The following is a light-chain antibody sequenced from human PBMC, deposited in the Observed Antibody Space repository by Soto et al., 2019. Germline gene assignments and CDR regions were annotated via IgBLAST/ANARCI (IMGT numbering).Light chain of an antibody. J-gene: IGKJ4*01. Sequence: DIQMTPSPSSLSASVGDRVTITCRASQSISTYLNWYQQKPGRAPTLLIYTASTLQSGVPSRFSGSGSGTAFTLTLSGLQPEDFATYYCQQSFNMPLTFGGGTKVEIK. CDR1: QSISTY. CDR2: TAS. V-gene: IGKV1-39*01. CDR3: QQSFNMPLT.